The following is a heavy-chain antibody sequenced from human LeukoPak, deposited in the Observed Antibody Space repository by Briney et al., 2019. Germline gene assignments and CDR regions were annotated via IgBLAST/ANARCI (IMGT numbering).Heavy chain of an antibody. J-gene: IGHJ5*02. CDR1: GFTFRSYD. CDR2: ISGSGGST. Sequence: SGGSLRLSYAASGFTFRSYDMSWVRQAPGKGLEWVSGISGSGGSTYYADSVKGRFTISRDNAKNSLYLQMNSLRAEDTAVYYCASPAGVNPILGYSNGWYFRTWGQGTLVTVSS. CDR3: ASPAGVNPILGYSNGWYFRT. V-gene: IGHV3-23*01. D-gene: IGHD6-19*01.